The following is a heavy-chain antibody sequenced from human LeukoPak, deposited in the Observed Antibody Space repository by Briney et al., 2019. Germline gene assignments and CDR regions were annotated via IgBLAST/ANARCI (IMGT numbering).Heavy chain of an antibody. V-gene: IGHV4-4*07. CDR1: GGSISSYY. J-gene: IGHJ4*02. Sequence: PSETLSLTCTVSGGSISSYYWSWIRQPAGKGLEWIGRIYTSGSTNYNPSLKSRVTMSVDTSKNQFSLKLSSVTAADTAVYYCASLSGATTGDIFDYWGQGTLVTVSS. D-gene: IGHD1-26*01. CDR3: ASLSGATTGDIFDY. CDR2: IYTSGST.